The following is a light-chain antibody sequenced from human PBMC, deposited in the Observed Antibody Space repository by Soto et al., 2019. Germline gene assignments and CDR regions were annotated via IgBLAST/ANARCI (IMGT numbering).Light chain of an antibody. V-gene: IGKV1-5*03. J-gene: IGKJ2*01. CDR2: RAS. Sequence: DIQMTQSPSTLSASVGDRDTITCRASQSIDTALAWYQQKPGKAPNLLIYRASNLESGVPSRFSGSGSGTEFTLAISSLQPDDFATYYCQQYGRFLTFGQGTKLEIK. CDR1: QSIDTA. CDR3: QQYGRFLT.